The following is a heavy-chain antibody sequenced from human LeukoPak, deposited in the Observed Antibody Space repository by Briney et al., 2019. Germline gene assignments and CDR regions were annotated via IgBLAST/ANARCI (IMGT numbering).Heavy chain of an antibody. CDR3: APSLYSFGEPGVY. D-gene: IGHD3-16*02. Sequence: GGSLRLSCAASGFTFSTYAMGWVRQAPGKGLERVSAISGSAGRTYYADSVKGRFTISRDNSKNTLYLQMRSLRADDTAVYYCAPSLYSFGEPGVYWGQGTLATVSS. CDR2: ISGSAGRT. CDR1: GFTFSTYA. J-gene: IGHJ4*02. V-gene: IGHV3-23*01.